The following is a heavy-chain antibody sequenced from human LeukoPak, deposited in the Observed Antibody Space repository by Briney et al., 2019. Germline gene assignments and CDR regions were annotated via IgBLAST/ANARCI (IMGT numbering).Heavy chain of an antibody. CDR2: MSWNSGNI. V-gene: IGHV3-9*01. J-gene: IGHJ4*02. Sequence: GGSLRLSCAASGFTFDDYAMHWVRQAPGKGLEWVSGMSWNSGNIGYADSVKGRFTISRDNAKNSLYLQMNSLRAEDTALYYCAKDIRSSSWYFDYWGQGTLVTVSS. D-gene: IGHD6-13*01. CDR1: GFTFDDYA. CDR3: AKDIRSSSWYFDY.